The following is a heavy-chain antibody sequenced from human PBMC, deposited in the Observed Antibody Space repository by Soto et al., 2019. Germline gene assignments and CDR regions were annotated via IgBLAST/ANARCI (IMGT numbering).Heavy chain of an antibody. CDR1: GFTFTNYW. CDR3: ARGVRNYYGMDV. Sequence: PGGSLRLSCAASGFTFTNYWMHWVRQAPGRGLVWVSRINSDGSSRFYADSVKGRFTISRDNAENTVYLQMNSLRAEDTAVYYCARGVRNYYGMDVWGQGTTVTVSS. V-gene: IGHV3-74*01. CDR2: INSDGSSR. J-gene: IGHJ6*02.